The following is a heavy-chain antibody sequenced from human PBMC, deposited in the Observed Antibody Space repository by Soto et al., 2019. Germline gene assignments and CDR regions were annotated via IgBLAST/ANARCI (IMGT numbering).Heavy chain of an antibody. CDR1: GYTFTSYD. CDR2: MNPNSGNT. V-gene: IGHV1-8*01. Sequence: GASVKVSCKASGYTFTSYDINWVRQATGQGLEWMGWMNPNSGNTGYAQKFQGRVTMTRDTSTSTAYMELSSLRSDDTAVYYCAADRRNYYDSSGYYYKLGYFDYWGQGTLVTVSS. CDR3: AADRRNYYDSSGYYYKLGYFDY. J-gene: IGHJ4*02. D-gene: IGHD3-22*01.